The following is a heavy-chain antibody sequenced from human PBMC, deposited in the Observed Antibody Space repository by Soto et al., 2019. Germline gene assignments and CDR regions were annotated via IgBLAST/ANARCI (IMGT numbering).Heavy chain of an antibody. CDR2: TSWDGSST. CDR3: AKDRLAYCGNDCYPGDS. J-gene: IGHJ4*02. D-gene: IGHD2-21*02. CDR1: GFTFDDYA. V-gene: IGHV3-43D*04. Sequence: GGSLRLSCAASGFTFDDYAMHWVRQVPGKGLEWVSLTSWDGSSTSYADSVKGRFAISRDNRKNSLYLQMKSLRAEDTALYYCAKDRLAYCGNDCYPGDSWGQGTLVTVSS.